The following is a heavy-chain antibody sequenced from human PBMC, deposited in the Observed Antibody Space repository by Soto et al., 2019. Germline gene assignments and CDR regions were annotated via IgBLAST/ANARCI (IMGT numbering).Heavy chain of an antibody. V-gene: IGHV4-31*03. CDR2: VYYSGNT. J-gene: IGHJ4*02. CDR1: GGSISSDSYY. D-gene: IGHD3-9*01. Sequence: QVQLQESGPGLVKPSQTLSLSCTVSGGSISSDSYYWTWIRQHPGKGLEWIGYVYYSGNTYYNPSLKSRLTISLDTSKKQFSLKLTSVTAADTAVYFCAAGSGGVWLRFDSWGQGILVTVSS. CDR3: AAGSGGVWLRFDS.